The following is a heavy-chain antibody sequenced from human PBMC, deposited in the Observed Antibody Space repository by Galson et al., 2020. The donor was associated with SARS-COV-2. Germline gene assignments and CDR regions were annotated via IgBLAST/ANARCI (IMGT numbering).Heavy chain of an antibody. CDR3: AKGFSGAWEVLAD. CDR1: GGSINNNFW. CDR2: IYHSGST. Sequence: SETLSLTCAVSGGSINNNFWWSWVRQPPGKGLEWIGEIYHSGSTNYNPSLKSRVTISVDTSKNQFSLKLSSVTAADTAVYYCAKGFSGAWEVLADWGQGTLVTVSS. V-gene: IGHV4-4*02. J-gene: IGHJ4*02. D-gene: IGHD2-8*02.